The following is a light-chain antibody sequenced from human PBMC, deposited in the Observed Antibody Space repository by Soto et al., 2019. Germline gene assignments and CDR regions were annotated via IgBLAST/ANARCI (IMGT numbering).Light chain of an antibody. CDR3: QQYGNSPFS. J-gene: IGKJ3*01. Sequence: EIALTQSPGTLSLSPGERATLSCRASQSVSDNYLAWHQQRPGQAPRLLIFEASTRATGIPDRFSGSGSGTDFTLTISRLEPEDFAVYYCQQYGNSPFSFGPGTKVDVK. CDR1: QSVSDNY. V-gene: IGKV3-20*01. CDR2: EAS.